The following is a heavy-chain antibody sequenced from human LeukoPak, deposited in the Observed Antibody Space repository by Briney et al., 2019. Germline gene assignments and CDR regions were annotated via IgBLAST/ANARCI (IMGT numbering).Heavy chain of an antibody. CDR3: AREWELGYLDY. Sequence: GGSLRLSCAASGLIFNNYWMHWVRQAPGKGLVWVSRINGDGGNNNYADSVKGRFTISRDNSKNTLYLQMNSLRAEDTAVYYCAREWELGYLDYWGQGTLVTVSS. V-gene: IGHV3-74*01. J-gene: IGHJ4*02. CDR1: GLIFNNYW. CDR2: INGDGGNN. D-gene: IGHD1-26*01.